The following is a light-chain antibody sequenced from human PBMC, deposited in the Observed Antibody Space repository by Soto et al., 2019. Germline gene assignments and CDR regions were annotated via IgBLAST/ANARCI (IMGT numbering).Light chain of an antibody. CDR2: GAS. J-gene: IGKJ4*01. CDR1: QSVSSN. CDR3: PQYNNWPPA. Sequence: EIVMTQSPATLSVSPGERATLSCRASQSVSSNLAWYQQKPRQAPRLLIYGASTRATGIPARFSGSGSGTEFTLTISSLQSEDFAVYYCPQYNNWPPAFGGGTKVEIK. V-gene: IGKV3-15*01.